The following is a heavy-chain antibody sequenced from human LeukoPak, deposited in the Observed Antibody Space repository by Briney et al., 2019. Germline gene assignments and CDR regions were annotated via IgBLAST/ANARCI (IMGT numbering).Heavy chain of an antibody. CDR1: GFTFDYYA. Sequence: GGSLRLSFAASGFTFDYYAMHWGRQAPGNGLEWVSGINWNIGSIDYADSVKGRFTISRDNAKNSLYLQMNSLRAEDTVVYYCAKDRSYALDYWGQGTLVTVSS. V-gene: IGHV3-9*01. CDR2: INWNIGSI. J-gene: IGHJ4*02. CDR3: AKDRSYALDY. D-gene: IGHD5-18*01.